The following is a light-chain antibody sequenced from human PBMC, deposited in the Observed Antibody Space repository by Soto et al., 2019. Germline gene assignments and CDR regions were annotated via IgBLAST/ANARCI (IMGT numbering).Light chain of an antibody. CDR3: QQYNNWPRT. J-gene: IGKJ5*01. CDR2: GVS. CDR1: QLFSSN. Sequence: EIVMMHSPTTLAVSPGGRVTLSCRASQLFSSNLAWYQHKPGQAPRLLIYGVSTRDTGVPDRFSGSASGTEFTLTISSLKPEDFAVYYCQQYNNWPRTFGQGTRLEIK. V-gene: IGKV3-15*01.